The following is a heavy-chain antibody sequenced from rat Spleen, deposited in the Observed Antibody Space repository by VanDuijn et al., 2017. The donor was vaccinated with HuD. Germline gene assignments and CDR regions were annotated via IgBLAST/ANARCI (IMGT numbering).Heavy chain of an antibody. CDR3: AKGGAAISNWFDY. D-gene: IGHD1-2*01. V-gene: IGHV5-25*01. CDR2: IASGGSNT. Sequence: EVQLVESGGGLVQPGRSLKLSCAASGFTFSSFAMAWVRQAPKQGLEWVATIASGGSNTYYPDSVKGRFTISRDNAKSTLYLQMDSLRSEDTATYYCAKGGAAISNWFDYWGQGVMVTVSS. J-gene: IGHJ2*01. CDR1: GFTFSSFA.